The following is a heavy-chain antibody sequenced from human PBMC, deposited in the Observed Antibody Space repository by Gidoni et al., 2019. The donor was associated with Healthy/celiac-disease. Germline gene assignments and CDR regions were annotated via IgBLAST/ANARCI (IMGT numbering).Heavy chain of an antibody. CDR3: ARGDFEGPLWFRELLGFDY. D-gene: IGHD3-10*01. CDR2: IYYSGST. CDR1: GGPISSSSYY. Sequence: QLQLQESGPGLVKPSETLSLTCNVSGGPISSSSYYWGWIRQPPGKGLEWIGSIYYSGSTYYNPSLKSRVTISVDTSKYQFSLKLSPVTAADTAVYYCARGDFEGPLWFRELLGFDYWGQGTLVTVSS. J-gene: IGHJ4*02. V-gene: IGHV4-39*01.